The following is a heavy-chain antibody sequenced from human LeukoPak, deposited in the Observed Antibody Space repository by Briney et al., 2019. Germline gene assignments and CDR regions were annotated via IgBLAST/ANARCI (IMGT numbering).Heavy chain of an antibody. CDR3: ARRGSTDY. Sequence: GGSLRLSCAASGFTFSSHWMSWVRQAPGRGLQWVASIRPEGSGEYYLDSVKGRFTISRDNAKNSLDLQMNSLRAEDTAVYYCARRGSTDYWGQGTLVTVSS. J-gene: IGHJ4*02. V-gene: IGHV3-7*03. D-gene: IGHD2/OR15-2a*01. CDR2: IRPEGSGE. CDR1: GFTFSSHW.